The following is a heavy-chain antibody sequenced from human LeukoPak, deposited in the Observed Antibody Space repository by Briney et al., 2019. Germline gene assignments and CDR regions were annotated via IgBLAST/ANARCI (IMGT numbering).Heavy chain of an antibody. CDR1: GGTFSSYA. Sequence: ASVKVSCKASGGTFSSYAISWVRQAPGQGLEWMGRINPNSGGTNYAQKFQGRVTMTRDTSISTAYMELSRLRSDDTAVYYCARGRGDTYYDYVWGSYPDDYWGQGTLVAVSS. V-gene: IGHV1-2*06. CDR3: ARGRGDTYYDYVWGSYPDDY. D-gene: IGHD3-16*02. J-gene: IGHJ4*02. CDR2: INPNSGGT.